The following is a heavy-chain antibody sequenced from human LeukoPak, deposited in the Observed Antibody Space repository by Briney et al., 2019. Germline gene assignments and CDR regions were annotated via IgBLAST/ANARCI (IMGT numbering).Heavy chain of an antibody. J-gene: IGHJ4*02. CDR1: EITLSNYG. CDR2: ISDRGGST. Sequence: GGSLRLSCAVSEITLSNYGMSWVRQAPGKGLQWVAGISDRGGSTNYADSVKGRFTISRDNSKNTLYLQMNSLRAEDTAVYFCAKRGVVIRAVIIVGFHKEAYYFDYWGQGALVTVSS. CDR3: AKRGVVIRAVIIVGFHKEAYYFDY. D-gene: IGHD3-10*01. V-gene: IGHV3-23*01.